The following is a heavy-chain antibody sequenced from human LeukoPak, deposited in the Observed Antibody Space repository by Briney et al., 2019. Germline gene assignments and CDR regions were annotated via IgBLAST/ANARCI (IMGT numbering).Heavy chain of an antibody. D-gene: IGHD1-26*01. CDR2: VDPDGGQR. J-gene: IGHJ5*02. CDR1: GYTLDDIS. Sequence: ASVKVSCKISGYTLDDISMHWVRQPPGKGLEWMGGVDPDGGQRVYAQKFQGRVSMTEDSSTNTAYMELSRLRSEDTAVYYCAAVSGHYTLLDAWGQGALVTVST. V-gene: IGHV1-24*01. CDR3: AAVSGHYTLLDA.